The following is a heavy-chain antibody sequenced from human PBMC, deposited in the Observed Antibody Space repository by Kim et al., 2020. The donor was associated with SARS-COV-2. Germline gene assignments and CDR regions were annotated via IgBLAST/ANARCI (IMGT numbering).Heavy chain of an antibody. CDR2: ISADSSTR. CDR3: AKDIAATSGYNYGFDY. J-gene: IGHJ4*02. Sequence: GGSLRLSCAASGFTFGDYAMHWVRQAPGKGLEWVCFISADSSTRVFADSVKGRFIISRDNGKDSLYLQMNSLRTEDTALYYCAKDIAATSGYNYGFDYWGQGTLLTVSS. CDR1: GFTFGDYA. D-gene: IGHD5-12*01. V-gene: IGHV3-43*02.